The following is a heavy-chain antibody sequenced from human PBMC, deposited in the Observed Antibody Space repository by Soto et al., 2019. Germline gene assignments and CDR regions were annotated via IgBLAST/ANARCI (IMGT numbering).Heavy chain of an antibody. CDR3: ARDMYYDILTGPLDY. J-gene: IGHJ4*02. D-gene: IGHD3-9*01. Sequence: GGSLRLSCAASGFTLSSYGMHWVRQAPGKGLEWVAVIWYDGSNKYYADSVKGRFTISRDNSKNTLYLQMNSLRAEDTAVYYCARDMYYDILTGPLDYWGQGTLVTVSS. V-gene: IGHV3-33*01. CDR1: GFTLSSYG. CDR2: IWYDGSNK.